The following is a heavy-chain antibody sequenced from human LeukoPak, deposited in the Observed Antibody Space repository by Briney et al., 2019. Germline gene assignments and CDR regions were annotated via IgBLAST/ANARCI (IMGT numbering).Heavy chain of an antibody. Sequence: ASVKVSCKASGYTFTSYYMHWVRQAPGQGLEWMGIINPSGGSTSYAQKFQGRVTMTRDTSTSTVYMELSSLRSEDTAVYYCASTPTGYSSSWYGGYYFDYWGQGTLVAVSS. V-gene: IGHV1-46*01. CDR2: INPSGGST. D-gene: IGHD6-13*01. CDR1: GYTFTSYY. J-gene: IGHJ4*02. CDR3: ASTPTGYSSSWYGGYYFDY.